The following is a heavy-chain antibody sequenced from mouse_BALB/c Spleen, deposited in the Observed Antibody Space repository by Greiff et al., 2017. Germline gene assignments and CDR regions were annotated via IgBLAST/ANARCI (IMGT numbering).Heavy chain of an antibody. CDR2: IYPGDGDT. Sequence: VQRVESGAELVRPGSSVKISCKASGYAFSSYWMNWVKQRPGQGLEWIGQIYPGDGDTNYNGKFKGKATLTADKSSSTAYMQLSSLTSEDSAVYFCARYGNYVYWYFDVWGAGTTVTVSS. CDR1: GYAFSSYW. J-gene: IGHJ1*01. CDR3: ARYGNYVYWYFDV. V-gene: IGHV1-80*01. D-gene: IGHD2-10*02.